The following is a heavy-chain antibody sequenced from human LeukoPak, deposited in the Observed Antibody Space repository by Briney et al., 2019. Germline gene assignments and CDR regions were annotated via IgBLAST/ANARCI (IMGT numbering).Heavy chain of an antibody. CDR3: AKGRSGIAAAGLNY. CDR2: TSGGGYGA. J-gene: IGHJ4*02. Sequence: PGGSLRLSCAASGFTLSSYAMSWVRQAPGKGLEWVSGTSGGGYGAYYADSVKGRFTISRDNSKNTLYLQMNSLRAEDTAVYYCAKGRSGIAAAGLNYWGQGTLVTVSS. V-gene: IGHV3-23*01. D-gene: IGHD6-13*01. CDR1: GFTLSSYA.